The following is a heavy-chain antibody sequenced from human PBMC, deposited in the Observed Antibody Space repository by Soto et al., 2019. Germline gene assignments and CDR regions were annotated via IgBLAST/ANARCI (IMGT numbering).Heavy chain of an antibody. J-gene: IGHJ4*02. CDR2: INAGNGNT. V-gene: IGHV1-3*01. CDR3: ARVGITGTTISYFDY. CDR1: GYTFTSYA. D-gene: IGHD1-7*01. Sequence: ASVKVSCKASGYTFTSYAMHWVRQAPGQRLEWMGWINAGNGNTKYSQKFQGRVTITRDTSASTAYMELSSLRSEDTAVYYCARVGITGTTISYFDYWGQGTLVTVSP.